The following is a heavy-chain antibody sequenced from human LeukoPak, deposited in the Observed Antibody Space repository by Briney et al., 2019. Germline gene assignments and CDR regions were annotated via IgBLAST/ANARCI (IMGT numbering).Heavy chain of an antibody. V-gene: IGHV3-7*04. CDR1: GLSITFYW. J-gene: IGHJ4*01. CDR3: AGGSSGTLDY. Sequence: GGSLRLTCAASGLSITFYWMTWVRQAPGKGLERVANIEQDARESYYADSLKGRFTISRDNTKNSLYLQMKSLRGDDTAVYYCAGGSSGTLDYWGPGILVTVSS. D-gene: IGHD1-1*01. CDR2: IEQDARES.